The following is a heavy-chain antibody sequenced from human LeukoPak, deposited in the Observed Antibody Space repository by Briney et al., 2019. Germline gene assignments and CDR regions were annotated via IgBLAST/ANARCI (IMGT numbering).Heavy chain of an antibody. V-gene: IGHV1-46*01. D-gene: IGHD5-18*01. Sequence: KFQGRVTMTRDTSTSTVYMELSSLRSEDTAVYYCARDVIRGYSYGTYFDYWGQGTLVTVSS. CDR3: ARDVIRGYSYGTYFDY. J-gene: IGHJ4*02.